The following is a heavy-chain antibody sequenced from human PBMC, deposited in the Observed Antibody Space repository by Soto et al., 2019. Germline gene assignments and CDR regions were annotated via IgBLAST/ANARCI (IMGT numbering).Heavy chain of an antibody. CDR3: AKDGFRSGYYRSYYYYGMDV. CDR2: ISYDGSNK. V-gene: IGHV3-30*18. Sequence: QVQLVESGGGVVQPGRSLRLSCAASGFTFSSYGMHWVRQAPGKGLEWVVVISYDGSNKYYADSVKGRFTISRDNSKNTLYLQMNSLRAEDTAVYYCAKDGFRSGYYRSYYYYGMDVWGQGTTGTVSS. CDR1: GFTFSSYG. D-gene: IGHD3-3*01. J-gene: IGHJ6*02.